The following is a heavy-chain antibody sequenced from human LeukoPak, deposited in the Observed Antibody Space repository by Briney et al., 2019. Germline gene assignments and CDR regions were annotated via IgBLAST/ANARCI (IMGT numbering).Heavy chain of an antibody. D-gene: IGHD5-18*01. V-gene: IGHV3-48*01. CDR2: ISSSGTTI. Sequence: PGGSLRLXCATSGFTFNNYGMNWGRQAPGKGLEWVSYISSSGTTIYYADSVRGRFTISRDNARNSLYLQMNSLRAEDTAVYYCACLRGYSYAWYFDLWGRGTLVTVSS. CDR3: ACLRGYSYAWYFDL. J-gene: IGHJ2*01. CDR1: GFTFNNYG.